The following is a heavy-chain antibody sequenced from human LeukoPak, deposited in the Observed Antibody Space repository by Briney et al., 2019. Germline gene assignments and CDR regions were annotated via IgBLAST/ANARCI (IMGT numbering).Heavy chain of an antibody. CDR2: ISGSGGST. Sequence: GGSLRLSCAASGFTFSSYGMSWVRQAPGKGLEWVSAISGSGGSTYYADSVKGRFTISRDNSKNTLYLQMNSLRAEDTAVYYCAKDHGTMVRGVIISSLYFDYWGQGTLVTVSS. CDR1: GFTFSSYG. J-gene: IGHJ4*02. D-gene: IGHD3-10*01. CDR3: AKDHGTMVRGVIISSLYFDY. V-gene: IGHV3-23*01.